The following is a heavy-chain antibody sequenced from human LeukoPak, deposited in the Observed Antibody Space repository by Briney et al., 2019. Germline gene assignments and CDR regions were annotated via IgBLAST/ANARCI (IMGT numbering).Heavy chain of an antibody. V-gene: IGHV3-21*01. CDR1: GFTFNNYG. CDR3: ARQGATDAFDI. Sequence: GGSLRLSCAASGFTFNNYGMTWVRQAPGKGLEWVSSISSSSSYIYYADSVKGRFTISRDNAKNSLYLQMNSLRAEDTAVYYCARQGATDAFDIWGQGTMVTVSS. D-gene: IGHD1-26*01. J-gene: IGHJ3*02. CDR2: ISSSSSYI.